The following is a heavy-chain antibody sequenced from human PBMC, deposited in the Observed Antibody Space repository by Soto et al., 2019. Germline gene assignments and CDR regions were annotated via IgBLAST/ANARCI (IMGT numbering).Heavy chain of an antibody. V-gene: IGHV3-11*01. D-gene: IGHD1-1*01. CDR3: ARLTQLQRWPQTKLYIWFDP. CDR2: ISNRGTTI. CDR1: GFTFSDYY. J-gene: IGHJ5*02. Sequence: QVQLVESGGGLVKPGGSLRLSCEAFGFTFSDYYMNWIRQAPGKGLEWVAYISNRGTTIYYADSLKGRFTISRDNAENSLYLQMNSLRAEDTAVYYCARLTQLQRWPQTKLYIWFDPWGQGTLVTVSS.